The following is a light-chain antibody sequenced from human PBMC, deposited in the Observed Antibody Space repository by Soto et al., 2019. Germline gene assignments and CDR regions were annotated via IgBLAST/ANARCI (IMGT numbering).Light chain of an antibody. V-gene: IGLV1-40*01. Sequence: QSVLTQPPSVSGAPGQRVTISCTGSSSNIGADYDVHWYQHLPGRAPKLLIYGNTNRPSGVPDRFSGSRSGTSASLAITGLQAEDEADYYCQYYENTMSGYVFGTGTKVTVL. CDR1: SSNIGADYD. CDR3: QYYENTMSGYV. CDR2: GNT. J-gene: IGLJ1*01.